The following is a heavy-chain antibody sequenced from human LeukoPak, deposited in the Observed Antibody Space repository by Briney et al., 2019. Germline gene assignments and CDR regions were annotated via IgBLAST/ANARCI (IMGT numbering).Heavy chain of an antibody. J-gene: IGHJ4*02. D-gene: IGHD3-10*01. CDR3: AKDRYYYGSGSYYDM. CDR1: GFTFDDYA. CDR2: ISWNSGSI. V-gene: IGHV3-9*01. Sequence: GGSLRLSCAASGFTFDDYAMHWVRQAPGKGLEWVSGISWNSGSIGYADSVKGRFTISRDNAKNSLYLQMNSLRAEDTALYCCAKDRYYYGSGSYYDMWGQGTLVTVSS.